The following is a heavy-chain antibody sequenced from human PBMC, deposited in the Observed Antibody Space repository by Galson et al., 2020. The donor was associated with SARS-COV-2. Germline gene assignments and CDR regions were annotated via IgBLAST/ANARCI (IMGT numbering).Heavy chain of an antibody. D-gene: IGHD5-12*01. CDR1: GFSLSTSGVG. V-gene: IGHV2-5*02. CDR3: AHRRGGYEVGWFDP. CDR2: IYWDDDK. J-gene: IGHJ5*02. Sequence: KMSGPTLVKPTQTLTLTCTFSGFSLSTSGVGVGWIHKPPGKALEWLALIYWDDDKRYTPSLKSRLTITKDTSKNQVVLTMTNMDPVDTATYYCAHRRGGYEVGWFDPWGQGTLVTVSS.